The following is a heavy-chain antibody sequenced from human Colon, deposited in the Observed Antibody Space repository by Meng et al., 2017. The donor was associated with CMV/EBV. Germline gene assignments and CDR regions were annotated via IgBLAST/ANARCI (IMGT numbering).Heavy chain of an antibody. CDR3: ARDPPTGYGMDV. D-gene: IGHD1-14*01. CDR2: INPSGGST. V-gene: IGHV1-46*01. J-gene: IGHJ6*02. Sequence: ASVKVSCKASGYTFTSYYMHWVRQAPGQGLEWMGIINPSGGSTSYAQKFQGRVTMTRDTSTSTVYMELSSLRSEDTAGYYCARDPPTGYGMDVWGQGTTVTVSS. CDR1: GYTFTSYY.